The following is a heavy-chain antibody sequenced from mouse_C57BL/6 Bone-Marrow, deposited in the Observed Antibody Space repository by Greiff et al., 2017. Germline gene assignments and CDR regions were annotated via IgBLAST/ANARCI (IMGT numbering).Heavy chain of an antibody. CDR2: ISNGGGST. D-gene: IGHD1-1*01. CDR3: ARRGVTTVVEGDYAMDY. Sequence: EVKVVESGGGLVQPGGSLKLSCAASGFTFSDYYMYWVRQTPEKRLEWVAYISNGGGSTYYPDTVKGRFTISRDNAKNTLYLQMSRLKSEDTAMYYCARRGVTTVVEGDYAMDYWGQGTSVTVSS. CDR1: GFTFSDYY. V-gene: IGHV5-12*01. J-gene: IGHJ4*01.